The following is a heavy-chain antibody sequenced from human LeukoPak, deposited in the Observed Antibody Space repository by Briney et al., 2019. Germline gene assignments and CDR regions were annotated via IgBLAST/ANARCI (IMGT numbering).Heavy chain of an antibody. D-gene: IGHD3-22*01. V-gene: IGHV3-73*01. CDR1: GFTFSGSA. CDR2: IRSKANSYAT. Sequence: GGSLRLSCAASGFTFSGSAMHWVRQASGKGLELVGRIRSKANSYATAYAASVKGRFTISRDDSKNTAYLQMNSLKTEDTAVYYCTCDSSGYYPFDYWGQGTLVTVSS. CDR3: TCDSSGYYPFDY. J-gene: IGHJ4*02.